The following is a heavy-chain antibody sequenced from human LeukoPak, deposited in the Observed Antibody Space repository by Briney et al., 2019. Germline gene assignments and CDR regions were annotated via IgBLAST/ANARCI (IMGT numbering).Heavy chain of an antibody. CDR3: AKVFHGWYFDL. V-gene: IGHV3-30*18. Sequence: SGGSLRLSCAASGFTFSSYGMHWVRQAPGKGLEWVAVISYDGSNKYYADSVKGRFTISRDNSKNTLYLQMNSLRAEDTAVYYCAKVFHGWYFDLWGRGTLVTVSS. J-gene: IGHJ2*01. CDR1: GFTFSSYG. CDR2: ISYDGSNK.